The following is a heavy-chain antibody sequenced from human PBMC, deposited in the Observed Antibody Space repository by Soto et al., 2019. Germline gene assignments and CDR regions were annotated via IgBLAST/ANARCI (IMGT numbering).Heavy chain of an antibody. Sequence: QVQLQESGPGLVKPSETLSLTCTVSGGSVSSSSYYWNWIRQPPGKGQEWYGYIYYSGSTNYNPALKSRVTISVDTSKNQFSLKLSSVTAADTAVYYCARDPTRMYYFDYWGQGTLVTASS. D-gene: IGHD2-8*01. CDR2: IYYSGST. CDR1: GGSVSSSSYY. J-gene: IGHJ4*02. CDR3: ARDPTRMYYFDY. V-gene: IGHV4-61*01.